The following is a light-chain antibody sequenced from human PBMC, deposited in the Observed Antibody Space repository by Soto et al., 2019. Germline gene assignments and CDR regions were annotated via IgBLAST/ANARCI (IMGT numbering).Light chain of an antibody. V-gene: IGKV3-20*01. J-gene: IGKJ2*01. CDR3: QQYGNPPPNA. CDR2: GAS. Sequence: EMVLTQSPGTLSLSPGERATLSCRASQSVSSSYLAWYQQKPGQAPRVLIHGASSRATGIPDRFSGSGSGTDFTLTISRPEPEDFAVYFRQQYGNPPPNAFGQGTKVEIK. CDR1: QSVSSSY.